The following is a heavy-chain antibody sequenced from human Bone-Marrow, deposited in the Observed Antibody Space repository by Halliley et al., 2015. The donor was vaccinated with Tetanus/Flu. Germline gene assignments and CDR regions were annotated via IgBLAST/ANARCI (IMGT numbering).Heavy chain of an antibody. V-gene: IGHV4-31*03. CDR3: ARGHYYYGSGSYFDF. CDR1: RGSISSGGSY. J-gene: IGHJ4*02. CDR2: IYYSGST. Sequence: TLSLTCTVTFSRGSISSGGSYLKWIPPPPGKGPGWIGPIYYSGSTHYNPSLRSRLTISVDTSKNQLSLRLRSVTAADTAVYYCARGHYYYGSGSYFDFWGQGTLVTVSS. D-gene: IGHD3-10*01.